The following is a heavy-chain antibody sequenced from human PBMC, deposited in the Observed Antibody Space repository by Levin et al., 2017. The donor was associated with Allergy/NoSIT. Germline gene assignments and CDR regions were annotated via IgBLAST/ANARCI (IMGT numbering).Heavy chain of an antibody. V-gene: IGHV4-34*01. CDR1: GGSFSGYY. CDR2: INHSGST. J-gene: IGHJ4*02. CDR3: ASRTRYCTNGVCYTRLGY. Sequence: PSETLSLTCAVYGGSFSGYYWSWIRQPPGKGLEWIGEINHSGSTNYNPSLKSRVTISVDTSKNQFSLKLSSVTAADTAVYYCASRTRYCTNGVCYTRLGYWGQGTLVTVSS. D-gene: IGHD2-8*01.